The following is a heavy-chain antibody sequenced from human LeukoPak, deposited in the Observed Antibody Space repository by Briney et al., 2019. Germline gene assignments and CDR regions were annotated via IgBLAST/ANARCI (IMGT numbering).Heavy chain of an antibody. CDR2: IYDTGTT. CDR3: ARWDSSTWAFDY. J-gene: IGHJ4*02. CDR1: GGSISGYF. V-gene: IGHV4-59*01. Sequence: SETLSLTCIVSGGSISGYFWSWIRQSPGKGLKWIGYIYDTGTTNYNPSFKSRATISVDTSKNQVSLRVNSVTAADTAVYYCARWDSSTWAFDYWGQGALVTVSS. D-gene: IGHD2/OR15-2a*01.